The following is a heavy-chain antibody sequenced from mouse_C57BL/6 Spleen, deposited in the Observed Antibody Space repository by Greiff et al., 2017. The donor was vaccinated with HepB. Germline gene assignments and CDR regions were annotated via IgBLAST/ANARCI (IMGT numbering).Heavy chain of an antibody. V-gene: IGHV1-20*01. CDR2: INPYNGDT. D-gene: IGHD1-1*01. CDR3: AREGIYYYGSSSWFAY. CDR1: GYSFTGYF. J-gene: IGHJ3*01. Sequence: VQLKQSGPELVKPGDSVKISCKASGYSFTGYFMNWVMQSHGKSLEWIGRINPYNGDTFYNQKFKGKATLTVDKSSSTAHMELRSLTSEDSAVYYCAREGIYYYGSSSWFAYWGQGTLVTVSA.